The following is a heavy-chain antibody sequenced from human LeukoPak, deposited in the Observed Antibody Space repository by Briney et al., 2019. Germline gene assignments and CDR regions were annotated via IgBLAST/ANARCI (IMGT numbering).Heavy chain of an antibody. CDR2: IKQDGSEM. D-gene: IGHD6-19*01. CDR3: ARDMSFSTSGWYGELDN. V-gene: IGHV3-7*05. J-gene: IGHJ4*02. Sequence: GGSLRLSCAVSGFIFDDFWMSWVRQAPGKGLEWVANIKQDGSEMYYVDSVKGRFTISRDNAKDSLFLQMNSLRVEDTALYYCARDMSFSTSGWYGELDNWGQGTLVTVSS. CDR1: GFIFDDFW.